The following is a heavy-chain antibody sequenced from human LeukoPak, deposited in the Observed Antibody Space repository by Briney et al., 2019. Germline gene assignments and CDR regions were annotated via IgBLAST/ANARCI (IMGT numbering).Heavy chain of an antibody. CDR1: GFTFSNYA. V-gene: IGHV3-64*01. CDR2: ISANGGST. Sequence: PGGSLRLSCAASGFTFSNYAMHWVRQAPGKGLEYVSAISANGGSTYYAKSMKGRFTISRDNSKNTLYLQMGSLRAGDMGVYFCARVSRSIASYGTDVWGQGTTVTVSS. CDR3: ARVSRSIASYGTDV. J-gene: IGHJ6*02.